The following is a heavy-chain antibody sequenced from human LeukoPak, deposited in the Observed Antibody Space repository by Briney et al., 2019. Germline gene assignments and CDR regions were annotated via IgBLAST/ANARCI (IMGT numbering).Heavy chain of an antibody. J-gene: IGHJ5*02. CDR3: ARVGITMVRGANNWFDP. CDR1: GGTFSSYA. CDR2: IIPIFGAA. V-gene: IGHV1-69*06. Sequence: SVKVSCKASGGTFSSYAISWVRQAPGQGLEWMGGIIPIFGAANYAQKFQGRVTITADKSTSTAYMELSSLRSEDTAVYYCARVGITMVRGANNWFDPWGQGTLVTVSS. D-gene: IGHD3-10*01.